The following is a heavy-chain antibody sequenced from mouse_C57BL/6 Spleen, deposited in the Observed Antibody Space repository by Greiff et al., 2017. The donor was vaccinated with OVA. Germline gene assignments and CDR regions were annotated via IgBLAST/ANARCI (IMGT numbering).Heavy chain of an antibody. CDR3: ARLTGTIAWFAY. CDR2: ISGGGGNT. CDR1: GFTFSSYT. V-gene: IGHV5-9*01. J-gene: IGHJ3*01. Sequence: EVKLVESGGGLVKPGGSLKLSCAASGFTFSSYTMSWVRQTPEKRLEWVATISGGGGNTYYPDSVKGRFTISRDNAKNTLYLQMSSLRSEDTALYYCARLTGTIAWFAYWGQGTLVTVSA. D-gene: IGHD4-1*01.